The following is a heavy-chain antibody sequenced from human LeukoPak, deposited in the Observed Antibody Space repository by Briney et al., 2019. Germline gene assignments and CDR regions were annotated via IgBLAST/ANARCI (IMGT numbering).Heavy chain of an antibody. V-gene: IGHV4-59*01. CDR1: GDSISRYS. CDR2: TFKSGST. Sequence: SGTLSLTCIVSGDSISRYSWSWVRQPPGKGLEWITYTFKSGSTYYNPFLKSRVTISVDTSKNQFSLRLDSVTAADMAVYYCATSDPPSPAWGQGTLVTVSS. J-gene: IGHJ5*02. D-gene: IGHD2-2*01. CDR3: ATSDPPSPA.